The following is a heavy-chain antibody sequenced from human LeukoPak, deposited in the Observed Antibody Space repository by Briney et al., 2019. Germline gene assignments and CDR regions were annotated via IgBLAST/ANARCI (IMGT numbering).Heavy chain of an antibody. D-gene: IGHD6-19*01. Sequence: GASVKVSCKASGYTFTSYGISWVRQAPGQGLEWMGWISAYNGNTNYAQKLQGRVTMTTDTSTSTAYMELRSLRSDDTAVYYCARDVVLSVAGPRPFDYWGQGTLVTVSS. V-gene: IGHV1-18*01. CDR3: ARDVVLSVAGPRPFDY. CDR2: ISAYNGNT. CDR1: GYTFTSYG. J-gene: IGHJ4*02.